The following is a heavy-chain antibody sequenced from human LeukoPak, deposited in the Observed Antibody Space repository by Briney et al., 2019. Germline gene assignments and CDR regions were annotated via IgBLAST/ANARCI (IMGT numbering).Heavy chain of an antibody. CDR1: GFTFRTYA. V-gene: IGHV3-23*01. CDR3: AKRRYCTSASCHDFDY. J-gene: IGHJ4*02. D-gene: IGHD2-2*01. Sequence: PGGSLRLSCAASGFTFRTYAMNWVRQAPGKGLEWVSAISADGDSTYYADSVEGRFTISRDNSKNTLYLQMNSLRPGDTAVYYCAKRRYCTSASCHDFDYWGQGTLVTVSS. CDR2: ISADGDST.